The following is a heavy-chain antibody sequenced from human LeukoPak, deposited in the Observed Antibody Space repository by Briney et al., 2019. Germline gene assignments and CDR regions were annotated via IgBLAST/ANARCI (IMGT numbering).Heavy chain of an antibody. CDR1: GFTFSSYG. CDR2: IGYDGSKK. J-gene: IGHJ4*02. Sequence: GGSLRLSCAAYGFTFSSYGMHWVRQAPGEGLEWVAYIGYDGSKKYYSDSVKGRFTISRDNSKNTVHLQVNSLRAADTALYFCARDLGGIYYIAYWGQGTLVTVSS. V-gene: IGHV3-30*02. D-gene: IGHD2-15*01. CDR3: ARDLGGIYYIAY.